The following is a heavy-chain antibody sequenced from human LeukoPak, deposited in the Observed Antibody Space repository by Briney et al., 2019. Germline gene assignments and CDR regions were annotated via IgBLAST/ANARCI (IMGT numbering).Heavy chain of an antibody. Sequence: SETLSLTCTVSGDSINSLDLWSWVRQPPGKGLEWIGEMYLSGTTHSNPSVKSQVTISIDKSKNQFSLNLSSVTAADTAVYYCAGLVGRYSSGLYYYYFDYWGQGTLVTVSS. CDR2: MYLSGTT. CDR3: AGLVGRYSSGLYYYYFDY. D-gene: IGHD3-22*01. CDR1: GDSINSLDL. V-gene: IGHV4-4*02. J-gene: IGHJ4*02.